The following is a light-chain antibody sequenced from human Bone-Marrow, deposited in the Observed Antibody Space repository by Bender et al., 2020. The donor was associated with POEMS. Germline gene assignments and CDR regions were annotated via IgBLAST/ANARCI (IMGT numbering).Light chain of an antibody. J-gene: IGLJ1*01. CDR1: SGNLGFSTY. CDR3: SSYTRSTSYV. Sequence: ALTQPPSCPGLPGNPTTISSLGSSGNLGFSTYFSWYQHTPDKAPKLRIFDATSRPSGVSSRFSGSKSGNTASLTISGLQAEDEADYYCSSYTRSTSYVFGTGTKVTVL. V-gene: IGLV2-14*03. CDR2: DAT.